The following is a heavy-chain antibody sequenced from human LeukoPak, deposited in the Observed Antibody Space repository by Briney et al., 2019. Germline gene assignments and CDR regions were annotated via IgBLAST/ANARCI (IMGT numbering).Heavy chain of an antibody. J-gene: IGHJ6*02. Sequence: QAGGSLRLSCAASGFTFSSYAMSWVRQAPGKGLEWVSAVTASAGNTYYADSVKGRFTISRDNSKNTLYLQVNSLRAEDTAVYYCAKGDYYGSGSTFKNGMDVWGQGTTATVSS. CDR2: VTASAGNT. CDR3: AKGDYYGSGSTFKNGMDV. CDR1: GFTFSSYA. D-gene: IGHD3-10*01. V-gene: IGHV3-23*01.